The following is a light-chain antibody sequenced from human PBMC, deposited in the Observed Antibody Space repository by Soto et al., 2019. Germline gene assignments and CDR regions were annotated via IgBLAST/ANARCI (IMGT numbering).Light chain of an antibody. J-gene: IGLJ3*02. V-gene: IGLV1-40*01. CDR2: DYS. CDR3: QSYDSSLSGWV. CDR1: SSNIGAGYN. Sequence: QSVLTQPPSVSGAPGQSVTISCTGSSSNIGAGYNVHWYQQLPGTAPKLLISDYSSRPSGVPDRFSGSKSYTSDSLAITGHQAEDEADSYCQSYDSSLSGWVFGGGTKVTVL.